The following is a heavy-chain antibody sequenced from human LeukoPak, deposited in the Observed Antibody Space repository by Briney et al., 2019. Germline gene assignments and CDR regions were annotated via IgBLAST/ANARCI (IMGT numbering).Heavy chain of an antibody. CDR1: GFTFSSYG. CDR3: ARGAYGSYVWGSLYYPEDY. J-gene: IGHJ4*02. D-gene: IGHD3-16*01. V-gene: IGHV3-33*08. Sequence: GGSLRLSCAASGFTFSSYGMHWVRQAPGKGLEWVAVIWYDGSNKYYADSVKGRFTISRDNSKNTLYLQMNSLRAEDTAVYYCARGAYGSYVWGSLYYPEDYWGQGTLVTVSS. CDR2: IWYDGSNK.